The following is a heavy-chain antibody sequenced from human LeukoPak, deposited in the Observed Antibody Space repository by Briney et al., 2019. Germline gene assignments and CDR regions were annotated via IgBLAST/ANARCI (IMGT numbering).Heavy chain of an antibody. D-gene: IGHD5-18*01. J-gene: IGHJ4*02. Sequence: ASVKVSCKASGYTFTSYDINWVRQATGQGLEWMGWMNPNSGNTGYAQKFQGRVTMTRNTSISTAYMELSSLRAEDTALYYCAKLSGYGYEGPRFFDYWGQGTLVTVSS. CDR2: MNPNSGNT. CDR1: GYTFTSYD. CDR3: AKLSGYGYEGPRFFDY. V-gene: IGHV1-8*01.